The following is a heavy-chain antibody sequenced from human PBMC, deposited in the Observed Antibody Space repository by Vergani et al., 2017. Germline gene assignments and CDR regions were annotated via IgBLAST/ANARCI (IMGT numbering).Heavy chain of an antibody. Sequence: EVQLVQSGAEVKKPGESLKISCKGSGYSFTSYWNGWVRQMPGKALVWMGIIYPGDSDTRYSPSFQGPVTISADKSISTTYLQWSSLKASDTAMYYCARQGGYCSSTSCYDYYYYYYMDVWGKGTTVTVSS. V-gene: IGHV5-51*01. CDR1: GYSFTSYW. CDR2: IYPGDSDT. D-gene: IGHD2-2*01. CDR3: ARQGGYCSSTSCYDYYYYYYMDV. J-gene: IGHJ6*03.